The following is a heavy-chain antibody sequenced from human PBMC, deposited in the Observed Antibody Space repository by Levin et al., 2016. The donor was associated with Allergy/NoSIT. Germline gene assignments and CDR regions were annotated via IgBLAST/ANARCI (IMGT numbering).Heavy chain of an antibody. Sequence: GESLKISCAASGFTFINYAIHWVRQAPGKGLEWVAVISYDGSNKYYADSVKGRFTISRDNSKNTLYLQMNSLRGEDTAVYYCAKDRWFGSSLDYFDYWGQGTLVTVSS. D-gene: IGHD3-10*01. CDR3: AKDRWFGSSLDYFDY. CDR2: ISYDGSNK. J-gene: IGHJ4*02. CDR1: GFTFINYA. V-gene: IGHV3-30*18.